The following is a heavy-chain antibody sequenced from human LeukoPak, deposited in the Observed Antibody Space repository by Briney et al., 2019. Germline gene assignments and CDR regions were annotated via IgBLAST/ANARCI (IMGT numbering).Heavy chain of an antibody. J-gene: IGHJ4*02. CDR3: AKGRGSPGIAAAGTPFDY. CDR2: ISGSGGST. Sequence: GGSLRLSCAASGFTFSSYAMSWVRQAPGKGLEWVSAISGSGGSTYYADSVKGRFTISRDNSKNTLYLQVNSLRAEDTAVYYCAKGRGSPGIAAAGTPFDYWGQGTLVTVSS. V-gene: IGHV3-23*01. D-gene: IGHD6-13*01. CDR1: GFTFSSYA.